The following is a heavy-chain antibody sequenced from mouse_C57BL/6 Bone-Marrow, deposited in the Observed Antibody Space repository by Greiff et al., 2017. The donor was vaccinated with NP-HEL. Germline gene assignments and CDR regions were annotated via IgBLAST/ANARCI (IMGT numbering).Heavy chain of an antibody. CDR3: AKYGSSLAY. Sequence: QVQLKQPGAELVKPGASVKLSCKASGYTFTSYWMHWVKQRPGQGLEWIGMIHPNSGSTNYNEKFKSKATLTVDKSSSTAYMQLSSLTSEDSAVYYCAKYGSSLAYWGQGTLVTVSA. J-gene: IGHJ3*01. D-gene: IGHD1-1*01. V-gene: IGHV1-64*01. CDR1: GYTFTSYW. CDR2: IHPNSGST.